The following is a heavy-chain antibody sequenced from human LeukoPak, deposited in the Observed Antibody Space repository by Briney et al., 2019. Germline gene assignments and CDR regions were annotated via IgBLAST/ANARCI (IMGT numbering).Heavy chain of an antibody. CDR3: AKGSQGVTIFGLDP. Sequence: GGSLRLSCAASGFTFSSYGMHWVRQAPGKGLEWVSAIRGSGGSTYYADSVKGRFTISRDNSKNTLYLQMNSLRADDTAVYYCAKGSQGVTIFGLDPWGQGTRVTVSS. CDR2: IRGSGGST. D-gene: IGHD3-3*01. J-gene: IGHJ5*02. CDR1: GFTFSSYG. V-gene: IGHV3-23*01.